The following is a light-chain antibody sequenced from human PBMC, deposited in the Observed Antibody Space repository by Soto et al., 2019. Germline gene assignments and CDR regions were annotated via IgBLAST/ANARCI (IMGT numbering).Light chain of an antibody. CDR2: KVS. V-gene: IGKV2-30*01. CDR1: QSPLYSDGNTY. J-gene: IGKJ1*01. CDR3: MQGTHWPWT. Sequence: DVVMTQSPLSLPVTLGQPASISCRSSQSPLYSDGNTYLSWFQQRPGQSSRRLIYKVSNRDSGVPDRFSGSGSGTDFTLKISRGEAEDVGVYYCMQGTHWPWTFGQGTKVEIK.